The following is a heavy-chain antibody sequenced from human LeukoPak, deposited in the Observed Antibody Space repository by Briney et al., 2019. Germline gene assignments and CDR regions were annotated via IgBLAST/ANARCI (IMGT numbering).Heavy chain of an antibody. CDR2: RSIYNGKT. D-gene: IGHD6-6*01. Sequence: ASVKVSCKASGYDLINYVISWVRPAPGQGLERMGWRSIYNGKTDYMFKRRVTMTTDTSTSTDYMEVRSLRSDDTAVYYCARGGPFPSGSSSREYYLDYWGQGTLVTVSS. CDR3: ARGGPFPSGSSSREYYLDY. CDR1: GYDLINYV. J-gene: IGHJ4*02. V-gene: IGHV1-18*01.